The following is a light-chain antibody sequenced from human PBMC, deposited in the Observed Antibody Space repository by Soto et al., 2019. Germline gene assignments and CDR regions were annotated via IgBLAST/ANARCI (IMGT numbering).Light chain of an antibody. CDR2: AAI. CDR1: QNVRSY. J-gene: IGKJ5*01. V-gene: IGKV3-11*01. CDR3: QQRTNWPTST. Sequence: EIVLTQSPATLSLSPGERATLSCRASQNVRSYLAWYQQKPGQAPRLLIHAAISRATGIPARFSGSGSGTDFTLTISSLEPEDFAVYYCQQRTNWPTSTFGQGTRLEIK.